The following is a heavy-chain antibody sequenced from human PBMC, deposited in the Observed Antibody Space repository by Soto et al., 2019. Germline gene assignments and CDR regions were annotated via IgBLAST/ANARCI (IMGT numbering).Heavy chain of an antibody. J-gene: IGHJ5*02. CDR3: ARLGAFYQSLDP. D-gene: IGHD3-3*02. V-gene: IGHV3-30*03. Sequence: PGGSLRLSCAASGFTFNHYAMHWVRQAPGKGLEWVALMSYDGSNEYYADSVKGRFTISRDNSKNTLYLQMNSLRAEDTAVYYCARLGAFYQSLDPWGPGTLVTVSS. CDR1: GFTFNHYA. CDR2: MSYDGSNE.